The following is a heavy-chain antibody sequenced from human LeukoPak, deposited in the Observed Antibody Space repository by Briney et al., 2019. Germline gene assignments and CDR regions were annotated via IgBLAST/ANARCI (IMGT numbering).Heavy chain of an antibody. J-gene: IGHJ4*02. CDR1: GGVFTTYA. CDR3: TIIPNVILFTHYFEY. D-gene: IGHD2-21*01. Sequence: SVKVSCTAYGGVFTTYAISWVRQAPGQGLEWMGGIIPFLGTTNYAQKFQGRVTITADEPTRTAYMELTYLRSDDTAVYYCTIIPNVILFTHYFEYWGQGTLVTVSS. CDR2: IIPFLGTT. V-gene: IGHV1-69*13.